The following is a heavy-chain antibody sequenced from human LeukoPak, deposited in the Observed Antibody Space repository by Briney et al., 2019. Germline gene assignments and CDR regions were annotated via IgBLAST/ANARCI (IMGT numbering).Heavy chain of an antibody. J-gene: IGHJ4*02. CDR1: GFAVNSNY. CDR3: ARLTADGRLYFVD. D-gene: IGHD6-13*01. Sequence: GGSLRVSCAASGFAVNSNYLSWVRQAPGKGLEWVSTLYNTGNTYYANSVKGRFSISRDNSKNTLFLQMNSLRAEDTAVYYCARLTADGRLYFVDWGPGTLVTVSS. V-gene: IGHV3-53*01. CDR2: LYNTGNT.